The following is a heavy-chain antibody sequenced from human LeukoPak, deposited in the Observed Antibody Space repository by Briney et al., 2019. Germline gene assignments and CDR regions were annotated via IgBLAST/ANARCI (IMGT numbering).Heavy chain of an antibody. V-gene: IGHV4-59*01. CDR1: GGSISSYY. J-gene: IGHJ4*02. Sequence: SETLSLTCTVSGGSISSYYWSWIRQPPGKGLEWIGYIYYSGSTNYNPSLKSRVTISVDTSKNQFSLKLSSVTAADTAVYYCARAAGGYGASGGMDVWGQGTLVTVSS. CDR3: ARAAGGYGASGGMDV. D-gene: IGHD5-12*01. CDR2: IYYSGST.